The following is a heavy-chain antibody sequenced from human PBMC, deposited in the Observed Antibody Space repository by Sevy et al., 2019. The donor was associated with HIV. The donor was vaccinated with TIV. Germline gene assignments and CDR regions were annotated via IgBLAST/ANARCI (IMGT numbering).Heavy chain of an antibody. D-gene: IGHD2-2*01. Sequence: SETLSLTCTVSGGSISSSSYYWGWIRQPPGKGLEWIGSIYYSGSTHYNPSLKSRVTISVDTSKNQFSLKLSSVTAADTAVYYCARESSTSLSDAFDIWGQGTMVTVSS. CDR1: GGSISSSSYY. V-gene: IGHV4-39*02. CDR2: IYYSGST. CDR3: ARESSTSLSDAFDI. J-gene: IGHJ3*02.